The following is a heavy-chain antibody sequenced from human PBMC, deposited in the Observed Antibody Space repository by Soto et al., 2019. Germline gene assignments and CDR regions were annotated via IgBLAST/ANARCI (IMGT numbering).Heavy chain of an antibody. J-gene: IGHJ6*03. CDR3: ARQGGTIFGVVNNYYYYYMDV. V-gene: IGHV4-34*01. Sequence: SETLSLTCAVYGGSFSGYYWSWIRQPPGKGLEWIGEINHSGSTNYNPSLKSRVTISVDTSKNQFSLKLSSVTAADTAVYYCARQGGTIFGVVNNYYYYYMDVWGKGTTVTVSS. CDR2: INHSGST. D-gene: IGHD3-3*01. CDR1: GGSFSGYY.